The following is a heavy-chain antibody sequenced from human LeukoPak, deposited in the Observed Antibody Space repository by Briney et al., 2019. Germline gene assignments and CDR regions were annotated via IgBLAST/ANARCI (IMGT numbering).Heavy chain of an antibody. V-gene: IGHV3-7*01. J-gene: IGHJ4*02. CDR1: GFTFSSYW. Sequence: PGGSLRLSCAASGFTFSSYWMSWVRRAPGKGLEWVANIKQDGSEKYYVDSVKGRFTISRDNAKNSLYLQMNSLRAEDTAVYYCARDWRAIVVVPAAPFFDYWGQGTLVTVSS. CDR2: IKQDGSEK. CDR3: ARDWRAIVVVPAAPFFDY. D-gene: IGHD2-2*01.